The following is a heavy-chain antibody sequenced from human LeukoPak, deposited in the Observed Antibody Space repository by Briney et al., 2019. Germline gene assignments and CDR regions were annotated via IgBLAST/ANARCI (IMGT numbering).Heavy chain of an antibody. V-gene: IGHV1-24*01. Sequence: ASVKVSRKVSGYTLTELSMHWVRQAPGKGLEWMGGFDPEDGETIYAQKFQGRVTMTEDTSTDTAYMELSSLRSEDTAVYYCATDGLWFGELGFDPWGQGTLVTVSS. D-gene: IGHD3-10*01. CDR1: GYTLTELS. CDR3: ATDGLWFGELGFDP. J-gene: IGHJ5*02. CDR2: FDPEDGET.